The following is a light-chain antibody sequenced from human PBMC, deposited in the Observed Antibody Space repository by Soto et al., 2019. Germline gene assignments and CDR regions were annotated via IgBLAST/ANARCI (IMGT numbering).Light chain of an antibody. J-gene: IGKJ1*01. Sequence: EIVMTQTPVTLSVSPGERDTLSCRASQSVSSNLAWYQQKPGQAPSLLIYGAFTRATGIPARFSGTGSGTEFTLTMSSLQSEDFALYYCEHYNDWPLTFGQGTKVDIK. CDR1: QSVSSN. CDR2: GAF. V-gene: IGKV3-15*01. CDR3: EHYNDWPLT.